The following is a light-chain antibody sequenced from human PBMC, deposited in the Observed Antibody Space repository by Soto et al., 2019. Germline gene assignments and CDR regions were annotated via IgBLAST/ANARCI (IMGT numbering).Light chain of an antibody. CDR2: AVT. Sequence: QSVLTQPASVSGSPGQSITISCTGTNSDVGGYNYVSWYQQHPGKAPKLIIYAVTNRPSGVSHRFSGSKSGNTASLTISGLQAEDEADYFCSSYTSSSTVVFGGGTQLTVL. V-gene: IGLV2-14*01. CDR1: NSDVGGYNY. CDR3: SSYTSSSTVV. J-gene: IGLJ2*01.